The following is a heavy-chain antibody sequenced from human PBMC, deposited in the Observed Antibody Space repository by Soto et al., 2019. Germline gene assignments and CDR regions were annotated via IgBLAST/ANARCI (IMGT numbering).Heavy chain of an antibody. V-gene: IGHV3-23*01. CDR1: GFTFSSYA. CDR2: ISVSGGST. D-gene: IGHD6-19*01. J-gene: IGHJ4*02. CDR3: ARAPFIAVAPFDY. Sequence: GGSLRLSCAASGFTFSSYAMSWVRQAPGKGLEWVSAISVSGGSTYFADSVKGRFTISRDSSKNTLYLQMNSLRAEDTAVYYCARAPFIAVAPFDYWGQGTLVTVSS.